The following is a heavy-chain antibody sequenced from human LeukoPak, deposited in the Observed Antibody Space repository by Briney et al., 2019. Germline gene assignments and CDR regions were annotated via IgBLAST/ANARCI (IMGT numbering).Heavy chain of an antibody. CDR1: GYTFTNIW. Sequence: GESLKISCKTTGYTFTNIWIGWVRQMPGKGLEWMGIIYPGDSDTRYSPSFQGQVTISADKSISTAYLQWSSLKASDTAMYYCASQYGDQGAVNYWGQGTLVTVSS. V-gene: IGHV5-51*01. D-gene: IGHD4-17*01. J-gene: IGHJ4*02. CDR3: ASQYGDQGAVNY. CDR2: IYPGDSDT.